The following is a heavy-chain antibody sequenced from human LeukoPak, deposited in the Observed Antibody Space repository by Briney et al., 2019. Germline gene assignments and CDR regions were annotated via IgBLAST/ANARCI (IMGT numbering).Heavy chain of an antibody. CDR3: TADHVGATVEFDS. D-gene: IGHD1-26*01. CDR2: ISGSGGST. Sequence: GGSLRLSCAASGFTFSSYAMSWVRQAPGKGLEWVSAISGSGGSTYYADSVKGRFTISRDNSKNTLYLQMDSLRTEDTAIYYCTADHVGATVEFDSWGQGTPVTVSS. V-gene: IGHV3-23*01. CDR1: GFTFSSYA. J-gene: IGHJ4*02.